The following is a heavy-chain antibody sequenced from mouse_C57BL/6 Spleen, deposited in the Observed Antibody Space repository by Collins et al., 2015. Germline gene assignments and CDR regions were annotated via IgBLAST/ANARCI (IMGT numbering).Heavy chain of an antibody. J-gene: IGHJ4*01. CDR3: ARLLRALDAMDY. Sequence: QVQLQQSGPELVKPGASVKISCKASGYSFTSYYIHWVKQRPGQGLEWIGWIYPGSGNTKYNEKFKGKATLTADTSSSTAYMQLSSLTSEDSAVYYCARLLRALDAMDYWGQGTSVTVSS. CDR2: IYPGSGNT. D-gene: IGHD1-1*01. CDR1: GYSFTSYY. V-gene: IGHV1-66*01.